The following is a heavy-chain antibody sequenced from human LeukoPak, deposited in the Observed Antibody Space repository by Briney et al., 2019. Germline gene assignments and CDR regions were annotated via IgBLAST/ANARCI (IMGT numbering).Heavy chain of an antibody. V-gene: IGHV3-9*01. J-gene: IGHJ4*02. CDR3: AKDYYDSSGYYFDY. CDR1: GFTFDDYD. D-gene: IGHD3-22*01. Sequence: GVSLRLSCAASGFTFDDYDMHWVRQAPGKGLEWVSGISWNSGSIGYADSVKGRFTISRDNAKNSLYLQMNSLRAEDTALYYCAKDYYDSSGYYFDYWGQGTLVTVSS. CDR2: ISWNSGSI.